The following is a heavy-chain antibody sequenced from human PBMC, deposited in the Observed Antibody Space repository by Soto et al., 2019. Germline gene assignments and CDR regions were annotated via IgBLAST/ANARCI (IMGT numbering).Heavy chain of an antibody. D-gene: IGHD2-8*01. V-gene: IGHV4-59*08. Sequence: SETLSLTCTVSGGSISSYYWSWIRQPPGKGLEWIGYIYYSGSTNYNPSLKSRVTISVDTSKNQFSLKLSSVTAADTAVYYCARRRYAMGVDYYYYMDVWGKGTTVTVS. CDR3: ARRRYAMGVDYYYYMDV. J-gene: IGHJ6*03. CDR2: IYYSGST. CDR1: GGSISSYY.